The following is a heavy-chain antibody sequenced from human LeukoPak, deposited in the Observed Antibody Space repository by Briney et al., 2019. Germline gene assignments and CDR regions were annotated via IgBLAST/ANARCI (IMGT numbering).Heavy chain of an antibody. J-gene: IGHJ6*02. V-gene: IGHV3-23*01. CDR3: AKDFYDYVWGTRYYGMDV. D-gene: IGHD3-16*01. CDR1: GFTFSSYA. Sequence: GGSLRLSCAASGFTFSSYAMSWVRQAPGKGLEWVSAISGSGGSTYYADSVKGRFTISRDNSKNTLYLQMNSLRAEDTAVYYCAKDFYDYVWGTRYYGMDVWGQGTTVTVSS. CDR2: ISGSGGST.